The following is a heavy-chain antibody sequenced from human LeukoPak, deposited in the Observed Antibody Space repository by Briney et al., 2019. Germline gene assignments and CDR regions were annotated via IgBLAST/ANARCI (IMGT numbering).Heavy chain of an antibody. CDR3: ARESLGAGEH. V-gene: IGHV3-33*01. J-gene: IGHJ1*01. Sequence: PGRSLRLSCAASGFSFDTYAMHWVRQAPGQGLEWVALIWHDGSHKFYSNSVRGQFTISRDNSKNTLYLQMNSLRAEDTAVYYCARESLGAGEHWGQGTLVTVSS. CDR1: GFSFDTYA. D-gene: IGHD3-16*01. CDR2: IWHDGSHK.